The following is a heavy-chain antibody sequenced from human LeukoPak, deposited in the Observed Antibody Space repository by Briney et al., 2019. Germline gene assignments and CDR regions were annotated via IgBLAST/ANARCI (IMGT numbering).Heavy chain of an antibody. CDR3: ARVSAGTIWSGMDV. Sequence: PGGSLRLSCAASGFTFSSYAMHWVRQAPGKGLEWVAVISYDGSNKYYADSVKGRFTISRDNSKNTLYLQMNSLRAEDTAVYYCARVSAGTIWSGMDVWGQGTTVTVSS. CDR2: ISYDGSNK. V-gene: IGHV3-30-3*01. J-gene: IGHJ6*02. D-gene: IGHD6-13*01. CDR1: GFTFSSYA.